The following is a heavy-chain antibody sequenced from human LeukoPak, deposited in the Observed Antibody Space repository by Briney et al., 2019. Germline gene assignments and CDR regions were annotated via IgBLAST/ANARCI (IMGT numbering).Heavy chain of an antibody. Sequence: GGSLRLSCAACGFTFSSYWMHWVRQAPGKGLVWVSRINSDGSSTSYADSVKGRFTISRDNAKNTLYLQMNSLRAEDTAVYYCARANYDSGLIPVYYFDYWGQGTLVTVSS. D-gene: IGHD3-22*01. CDR2: INSDGSST. J-gene: IGHJ4*02. V-gene: IGHV3-74*01. CDR1: GFTFSSYW. CDR3: ARANYDSGLIPVYYFDY.